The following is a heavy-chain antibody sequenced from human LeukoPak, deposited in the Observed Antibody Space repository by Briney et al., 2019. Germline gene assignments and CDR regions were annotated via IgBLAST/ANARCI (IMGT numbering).Heavy chain of an antibody. Sequence: PGGSLRLSCAASGFTFDDYAMHWVRQAPGKGLEWVSGISWNSGSIGYADSVKGRFTISRDNAKNSLYLQMNSLRAEDTALYYCAKDGGGKYSGYDFDYWGQGTPVTVSS. J-gene: IGHJ4*02. CDR2: ISWNSGSI. V-gene: IGHV3-9*01. CDR3: AKDGGGKYSGYDFDY. CDR1: GFTFDDYA. D-gene: IGHD5-12*01.